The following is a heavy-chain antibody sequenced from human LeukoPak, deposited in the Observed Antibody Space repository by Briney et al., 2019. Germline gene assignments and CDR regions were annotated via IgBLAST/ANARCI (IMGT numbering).Heavy chain of an antibody. CDR1: GASISSSY. J-gene: IGHJ5*02. V-gene: IGHV4-59*01. D-gene: IGHD6-19*01. CDR3: ARLLRGYSSGWYNWFDP. Sequence: SETLSLTCTVSGASISSSYWSWLRQPPGKGLEWIGYIYYSGSTNYNPSLKSRVTISVDTSKNQFSLKLSSVTAADTAVYYCARLLRGYSSGWYNWFDPWGQGTLVTVSS. CDR2: IYYSGST.